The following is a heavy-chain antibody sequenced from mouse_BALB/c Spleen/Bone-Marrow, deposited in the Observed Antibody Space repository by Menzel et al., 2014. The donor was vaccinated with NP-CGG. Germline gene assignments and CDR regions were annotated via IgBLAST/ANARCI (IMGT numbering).Heavy chain of an antibody. D-gene: IGHD3-3*01. J-gene: IGHJ2*01. Sequence: QVQLQQPGAELARPGASVWMSCKASGYTFTSYPMNWVKQRPGQGLEWIGYINPSSGYTNYNQKFKDKATLTADKSSSTAYMQLSSLTSEDFAVYYCTRRAAYYFDYWGQGTTLTVSS. CDR2: INPSSGYT. V-gene: IGHV1-4*01. CDR3: TRRAAYYFDY. CDR1: GYTFTSYP.